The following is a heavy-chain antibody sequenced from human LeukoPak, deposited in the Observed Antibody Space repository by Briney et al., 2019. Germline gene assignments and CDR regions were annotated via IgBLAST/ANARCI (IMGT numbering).Heavy chain of an antibody. J-gene: IGHJ6*02. CDR1: GGTFSSYA. D-gene: IGHD1-1*01. CDR2: IIPILGIA. CDR3: ARGRTTGTLYYYGMDV. V-gene: IGHV1-69*04. Sequence: ASVKLFCRASGGTFSSYAISWVRHAPGQGLEWMGRIIPILGIANYAQKFQGRVTITADKSTSTAYMELSSLRSEDTAVYYCARGRTTGTLYYYGMDVWGQGTTVTVSS.